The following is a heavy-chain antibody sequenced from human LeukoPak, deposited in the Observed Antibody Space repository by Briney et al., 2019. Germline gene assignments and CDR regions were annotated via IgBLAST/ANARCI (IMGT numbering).Heavy chain of an antibody. D-gene: IGHD4-23*01. CDR2: IYTSGST. J-gene: IGHJ3*02. CDR3: ARDHGFNYGGNSRHDAFDI. Sequence: PSETLSLTCTVSGGSISSGSYYWSWIRQPAGKGLEWIGRIYTSGSTNYNPSLKSRVTISVDTSKNQFSLKLSSVTAADTAVYYCARDHGFNYGGNSRHDAFDIWGQGTMVTVSS. CDR1: GGSISSGSYY. V-gene: IGHV4-61*02.